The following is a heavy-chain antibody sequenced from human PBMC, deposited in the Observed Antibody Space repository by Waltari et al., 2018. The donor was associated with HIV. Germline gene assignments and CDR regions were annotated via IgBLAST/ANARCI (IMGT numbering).Heavy chain of an antibody. V-gene: IGHV1-2*06. CDR3: ARDSYYYDSSGFFPDF. CDR1: GYTFTAYY. CDR2: INLNSGDT. Sequence: QVQLVQSGAEVKKSGASVKVSCKASGYTFTAYYMHWVRQAPGQGLEWMGRINLNSGDTNYGQKFRGRVTMTRDTSISTAYMELSRLRSDDTAVYYCARDSYYYDSSGFFPDFWGQGTLVTVSS. D-gene: IGHD3-22*01. J-gene: IGHJ4*02.